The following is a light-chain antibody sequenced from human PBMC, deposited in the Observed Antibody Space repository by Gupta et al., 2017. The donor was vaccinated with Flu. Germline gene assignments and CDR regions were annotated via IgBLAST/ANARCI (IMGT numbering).Light chain of an antibody. Sequence: PSSRSASVGDRVTITCRASQDVRNALAWCQQKPVKAPKSLIYDGSTLQSGVPSKFSGSGSETEFTPTIDSLQPEDFATYYCQQDHIYPTTFSQGTKVDFK. J-gene: IGKJ1*01. CDR1: QDVRNA. V-gene: IGKV1-16*02. CDR2: DGS. CDR3: QQDHIYPTT.